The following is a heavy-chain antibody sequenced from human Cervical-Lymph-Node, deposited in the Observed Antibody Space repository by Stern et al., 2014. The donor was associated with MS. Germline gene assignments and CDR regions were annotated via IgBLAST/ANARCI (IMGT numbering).Heavy chain of an antibody. CDR3: ARQLSSEALDY. Sequence: EVQLVQSGAEVKKPGESLKISCKGSGYTFTTYWIGWVRQMPGKGLEWMGMCYPADSDTRYSPSFQGQVTFSADKSISTAYLQWSSLKASDTAMYFCARQLSSEALDYWGPGTLVTVSS. CDR1: GYTFTTYW. D-gene: IGHD6-19*01. J-gene: IGHJ4*02. V-gene: IGHV5-51*01. CDR2: CYPADSDT.